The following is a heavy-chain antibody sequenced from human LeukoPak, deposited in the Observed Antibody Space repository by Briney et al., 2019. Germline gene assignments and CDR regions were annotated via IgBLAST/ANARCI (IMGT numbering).Heavy chain of an antibody. Sequence: GGSLRLSCAASGFTVSSNYMSWVRQAPGKGLEWVSGISGSGGSTYYADSVKGRFTISRDNSKNMLYLQMKSLRADDTAVYYCAKESHYSDYDYWGQGTLVTVSS. V-gene: IGHV3-23*01. CDR1: GFTVSSNY. J-gene: IGHJ4*02. CDR2: ISGSGGST. CDR3: AKESHYSDYDY. D-gene: IGHD4-11*01.